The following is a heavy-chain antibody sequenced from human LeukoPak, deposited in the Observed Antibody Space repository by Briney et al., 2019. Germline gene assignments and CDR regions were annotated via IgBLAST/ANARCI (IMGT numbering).Heavy chain of an antibody. CDR3: ASYSYYYDSSGYFDY. D-gene: IGHD3-22*01. J-gene: IGHJ4*02. V-gene: IGHV4-59*01. Sequence: SETLSLTCTVSGGSISSYYWSWIRQPPGKGLEWIGYIYYSGSTNYNPSLKSRVTISVGTSKNQFSLKLSSVTAADTAVYYCASYSYYYDSSGYFDYWGQGTLVTVSS. CDR1: GGSISSYY. CDR2: IYYSGST.